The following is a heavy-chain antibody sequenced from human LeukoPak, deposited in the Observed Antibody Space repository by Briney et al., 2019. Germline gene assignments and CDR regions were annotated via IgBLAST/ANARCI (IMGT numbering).Heavy chain of an antibody. Sequence: ASVKVSCKASGGTFSSYAISWVRQAPGQGLEWMGGIIPIFGTANYAQKFQGRVTITTDESTSTAHMELSSLRSEDTAVYYCARVRWGRLLQKSCFDYWGQGTLVTVSS. D-gene: IGHD2-21*02. CDR2: IIPIFGTA. J-gene: IGHJ4*02. CDR3: ARVRWGRLLQKSCFDY. V-gene: IGHV1-69*05. CDR1: GGTFSSYA.